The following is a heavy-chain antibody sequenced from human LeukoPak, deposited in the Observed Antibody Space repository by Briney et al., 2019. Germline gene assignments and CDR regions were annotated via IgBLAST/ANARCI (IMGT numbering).Heavy chain of an antibody. CDR1: GFTFSSYS. J-gene: IGHJ6*03. Sequence: GGSLRLSCAPSGFTFSSYSMNWVCQAPGKGLEWVSSISSSSSYIYYADSVKGRFTISRDNAKNSLYLQMNSLRAEDTAVYYCERDPLLHYDFWSGSQVGDYYYYYMDVWGKGTTVTVSS. CDR2: ISSSSSYI. CDR3: ERDPLLHYDFWSGSQVGDYYYYYMDV. D-gene: IGHD3-3*01. V-gene: IGHV3-21*01.